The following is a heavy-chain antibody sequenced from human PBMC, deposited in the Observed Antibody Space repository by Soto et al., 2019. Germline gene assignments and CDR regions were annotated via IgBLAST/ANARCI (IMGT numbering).Heavy chain of an antibody. CDR2: IIPIFGTA. CDR3: ARDSIAVAGTNWFDS. D-gene: IGHD6-19*01. CDR1: GGTFSSYA. J-gene: IGHJ5*01. Sequence: GASVKVSCKASGGTFSSYAISWVRQAPGQGLEWMGGIIPIFGTANYAQKFQGRVTITADESTSTAYMELSSLRSEDTAVYYCARDSIAVAGTNWFDSWGQGTLVTVSS. V-gene: IGHV1-69*13.